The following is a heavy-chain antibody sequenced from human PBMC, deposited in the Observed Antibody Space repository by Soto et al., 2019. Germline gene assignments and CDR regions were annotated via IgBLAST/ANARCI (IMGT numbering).Heavy chain of an antibody. Sequence: QVQLQESGPGLVKPSQTLSLTCIVSGDSISRGGYFWNWLRQHPGKGLEWIGYIYDSGSAFYNPSLKSRVTMSVDTSKNQFSLNLRSVTAADTAVFYCARGILRPNHYMDVWGKGTAVAVSS. CDR3: ARGILRPNHYMDV. CDR1: GDSISRGGYF. CDR2: IYDSGSA. J-gene: IGHJ6*03. D-gene: IGHD1-26*01. V-gene: IGHV4-31*03.